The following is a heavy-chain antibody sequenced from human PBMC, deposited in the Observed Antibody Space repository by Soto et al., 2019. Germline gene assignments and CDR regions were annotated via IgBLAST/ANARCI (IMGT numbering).Heavy chain of an antibody. Sequence: QVQLQESGPGLVKPSETLSLTCTVSGGSISTYYWSWIRQPPGKGLEWIGFIYYSGSTNYNPSLKSRVTISVDTSKNQFSLKLSSVTAADTAVYFYASGSPVTKVTPYYYFYGMDVCGQGTTVTVSS. D-gene: IGHD2-21*02. CDR3: ASGSPVTKVTPYYYFYGMDV. CDR2: IYYSGST. CDR1: GGSISTYY. J-gene: IGHJ6*02. V-gene: IGHV4-59*01.